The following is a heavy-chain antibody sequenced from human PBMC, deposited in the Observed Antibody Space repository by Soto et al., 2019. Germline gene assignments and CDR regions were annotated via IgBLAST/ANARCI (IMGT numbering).Heavy chain of an antibody. CDR3: ARGGR. J-gene: IGHJ4*02. CDR1: EFTFGISW. D-gene: IGHD3-10*01. V-gene: IGHV3-7*01. CDR2: INQDGSEK. Sequence: EVQLVESGGGLVQPGGSLRLSCAASEFTFGISWMSWVRQAPGKGLEWVANINQDGSEKYYVDSVEGRFTISRDSAKNSLYLQMNSLRVEDTAVYFCARGGRWGQGTLVTVFS.